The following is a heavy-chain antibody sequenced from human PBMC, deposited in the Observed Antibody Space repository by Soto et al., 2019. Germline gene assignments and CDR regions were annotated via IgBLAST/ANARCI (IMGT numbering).Heavy chain of an antibody. D-gene: IGHD2-2*01. Sequence: QVQLVESGGGVVQPGRSLRLSCAASGFTFNSYAMHWVRQAPGKGLEWVALISYDGSSKSYADSVKGRFTISRDNSKNTLYVQMNSLRAEDTAVYYCAKADCGSTSCLPGYWGQGTLVIVSS. CDR3: AKADCGSTSCLPGY. V-gene: IGHV3-30*18. J-gene: IGHJ4*02. CDR2: ISYDGSSK. CDR1: GFTFNSYA.